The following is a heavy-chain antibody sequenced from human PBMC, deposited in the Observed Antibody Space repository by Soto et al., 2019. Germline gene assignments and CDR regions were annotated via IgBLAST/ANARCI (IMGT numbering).Heavy chain of an antibody. CDR2: IWYDGSNK. J-gene: IGHJ6*02. CDR3: ARDQAVTIFGVPRGIDV. Sequence: QTGGSLRLSCAASGFTFSSYGMHWVRQAPGKGLEWVAVIWYDGSNKYYADSVKGRFTISRDNSKNTLYLQMNSLRAEDTAVYYCARDQAVTIFGVPRGIDVWGQGTTVTVSS. D-gene: IGHD3-3*01. CDR1: GFTFSSYG. V-gene: IGHV3-33*01.